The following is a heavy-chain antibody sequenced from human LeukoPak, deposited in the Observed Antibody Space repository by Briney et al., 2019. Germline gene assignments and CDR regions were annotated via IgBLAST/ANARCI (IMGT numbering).Heavy chain of an antibody. V-gene: IGHV3-48*03. D-gene: IGHD6-13*01. CDR3: ARETAAVFVDY. CDR2: ISSGGSII. J-gene: IGHJ4*02. Sequence: GGSLRLSCAASEFAFSSYEMNWVRQAPGKGLEWVSYISSGGSIIYYADSVKGRFTISRDNAKNPLYLQMNSLRAEDTAVYYCARETAAVFVDYWGQGTLVTVSS. CDR1: EFAFSSYE.